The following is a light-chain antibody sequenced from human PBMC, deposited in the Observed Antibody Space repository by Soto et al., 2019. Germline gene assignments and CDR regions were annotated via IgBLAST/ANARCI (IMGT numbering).Light chain of an antibody. CDR3: CSYAGSYTLV. CDR2: DVN. J-gene: IGLJ2*01. Sequence: QSALTQPRSVSGSPGQSVTLSCTGTSSDVGGYHYVSWYQHHPGKAPKTIIFDVNQRPSGVPDRFSGSKSGNTASLTISGLQTEDEADYYCCSYAGSYTLVFGGGTKLTVL. V-gene: IGLV2-11*01. CDR1: SSDVGGYHY.